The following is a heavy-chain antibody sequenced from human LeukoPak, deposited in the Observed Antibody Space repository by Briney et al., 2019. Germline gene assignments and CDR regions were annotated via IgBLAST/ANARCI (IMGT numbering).Heavy chain of an antibody. J-gene: IGHJ5*02. CDR1: GFTFGDYA. CDR2: ISSNSGNI. Sequence: PGGSLRLSCVASGFTFGDYAIHWVRQAPGKGLEWVSSISSNSGNIAYADSVKGRFTISRDNAKNSLYLQMNSLRAEDTAVYYCARWFDPWGQGTLVTVSS. CDR3: ARWFDP. V-gene: IGHV3-9*01.